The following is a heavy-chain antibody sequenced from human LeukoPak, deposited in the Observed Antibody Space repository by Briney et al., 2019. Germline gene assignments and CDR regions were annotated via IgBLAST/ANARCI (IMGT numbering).Heavy chain of an antibody. D-gene: IGHD3-10*01. CDR2: IWYDGSDK. Sequence: GGSLRLSCAASGLTFSDYGMHWVRQAPGKGLEWVAVIWYDGSDKYYADSVKGRFTISRDNSKNTLYLQMSSLRAEDTAVYFCARGVGYYGSGTYSHFDYWGQGPLVTVSS. V-gene: IGHV3-33*01. CDR3: ARGVGYYGSGTYSHFDY. J-gene: IGHJ4*02. CDR1: GLTFSDYG.